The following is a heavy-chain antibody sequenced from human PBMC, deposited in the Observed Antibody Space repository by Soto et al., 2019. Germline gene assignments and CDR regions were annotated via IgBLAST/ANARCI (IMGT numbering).Heavy chain of an antibody. CDR3: ATWGGGWYLY. D-gene: IGHD6-19*01. Sequence: QVPLVQSGAEVKKPGASVKVSCKASGYTFSSYDINWVRQATGQGLEWMGWLNPNSGDTGYAQKFQGRVTLTRNTSINRAYIDLSSLTCDDTAVYYCATWGGGWYLYWGQGTLVTVSS. J-gene: IGHJ4*02. V-gene: IGHV1-8*01. CDR2: LNPNSGDT. CDR1: GYTFSSYD.